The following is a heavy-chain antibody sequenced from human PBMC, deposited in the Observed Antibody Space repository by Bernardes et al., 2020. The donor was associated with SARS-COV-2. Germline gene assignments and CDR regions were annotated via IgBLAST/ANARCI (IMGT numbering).Heavy chain of an antibody. CDR2: VYSDGST. CDR3: ARDQNTFFGLQTPYFYYAMDV. J-gene: IGHJ6*04. Sequence: GGSLRLSCVASGFTVSTNYMSWVRQAPGKGLEWVSVVYSDGSTYYADSVKGRFTMSRDNSKNMVYLQMNSLRGEDTAVYYCARDQNTFFGLQTPYFYYAMDVWGNGTTVTVSS. CDR1: GFTVSTNY. V-gene: IGHV3-66*02. D-gene: IGHD3-3*01.